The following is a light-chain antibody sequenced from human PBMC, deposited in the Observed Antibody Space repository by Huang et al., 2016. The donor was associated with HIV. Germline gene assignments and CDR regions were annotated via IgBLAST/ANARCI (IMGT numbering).Light chain of an antibody. Sequence: EIVLTQSPGTLSLSPGERATLSCRASQSVSNNYLAWYQQKTGQAPRLLISGASSRATGIPDRFSGSGSGTGFTLTISRPEPEDFAVYFCQQYGTLLTFGGGTKVEI. CDR2: GAS. J-gene: IGKJ4*01. CDR3: QQYGTLLT. V-gene: IGKV3-20*01. CDR1: QSVSNNY.